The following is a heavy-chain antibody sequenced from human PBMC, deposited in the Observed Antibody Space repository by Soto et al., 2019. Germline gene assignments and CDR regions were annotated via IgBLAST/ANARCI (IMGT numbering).Heavy chain of an antibody. CDR1: GYTFTSYG. CDR3: ASDPGFRSDY. CDR2: ISAYNGNT. J-gene: IGHJ4*02. D-gene: IGHD3-9*01. Sequence: QVQLVQSGAEVKKPGASVKVSCKASGYTFTSYGISWVRQAPGQGLEGMGWISAYNGNTNYAQKLXGXVXMXXDTSTSTAYMDLRSLRSDDTAVYYCASDPGFRSDYWGQGTLVTVSS. V-gene: IGHV1-18*01.